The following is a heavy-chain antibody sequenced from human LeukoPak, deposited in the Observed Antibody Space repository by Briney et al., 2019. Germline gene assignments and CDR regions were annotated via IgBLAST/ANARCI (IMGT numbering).Heavy chain of an antibody. CDR3: AREKGIAARPGDY. D-gene: IGHD6-6*01. CDR2: ISSSSSYI. V-gene: IGHV3-21*01. J-gene: IGHJ4*02. Sequence: GGSLRLSCAASGFTFSSYSMNWVRQAPGKGVEGGSSISSSSSYIYYADSVKGRFTISRDNAKNSLYLQMNTLRAQDTAVYYCAREKGIAARPGDYWGQGTLVTVSS. CDR1: GFTFSSYS.